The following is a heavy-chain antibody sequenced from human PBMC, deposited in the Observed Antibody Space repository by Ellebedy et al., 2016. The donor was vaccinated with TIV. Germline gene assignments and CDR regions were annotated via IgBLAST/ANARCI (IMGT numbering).Heavy chain of an antibody. V-gene: IGHV3-7*03. D-gene: IGHD2-15*01. CDR1: GFDFSTYW. J-gene: IGHJ4*02. CDR3: ATYSPERSTY. CDR2: IKEDGSEK. Sequence: GESLKISCEASGFDFSTYWMSWVRQAPGKGLEWVANIKEDGSEKYYVDFVKGRFTISRDNAKNSLYLQMSSVRADDTAVYYCATYSPERSTYWGQGTLVTVSS.